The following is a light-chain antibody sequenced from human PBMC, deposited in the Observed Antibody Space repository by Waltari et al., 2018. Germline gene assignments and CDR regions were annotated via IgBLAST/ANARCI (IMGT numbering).Light chain of an antibody. J-gene: IGKJ4*01. V-gene: IGKV1-9*01. CDR2: SAS. Sequence: DIQLTQSPSFLSASVRDRVTITCLASQGISNNLPWYHQKPGKAPKLLIYSASTLQSGVPSRFSGSGSGTEFSLTISSLQPEDFATYYCQQLNSYPLTFGGGTKVEIK. CDR1: QGISNN. CDR3: QQLNSYPLT.